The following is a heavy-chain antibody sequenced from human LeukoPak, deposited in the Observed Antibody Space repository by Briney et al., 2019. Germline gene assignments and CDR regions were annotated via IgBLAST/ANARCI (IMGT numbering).Heavy chain of an antibody. CDR3: AGRLVGQTFDY. V-gene: IGHV4-61*01. CDR1: GGSVSSNNYQ. D-gene: IGHD3-10*01. Sequence: SETLSLTCSVSGGSVSSNNYQWNWIRQPPGKGLEWIGDIYHSGSTNYNPSLKSRVAISVDTSKNQFSLKLSSVTAADTAVYYCAGRLVGQTFDYWGQGTLVTVSS. J-gene: IGHJ4*02. CDR2: IYHSGST.